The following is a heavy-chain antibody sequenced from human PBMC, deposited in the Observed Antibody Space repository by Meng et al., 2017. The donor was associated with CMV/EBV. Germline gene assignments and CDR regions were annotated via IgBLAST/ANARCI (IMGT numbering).Heavy chain of an antibody. CDR3: ARDRYDILTGYYTGGDYYYGMDV. J-gene: IGHJ6*02. CDR1: GYTFTSYG. D-gene: IGHD3-9*01. Sequence: ASVKVSCKASGYTFTSYGISWVRQAPGQGLEWMGWISAYNGNTNYAQKLQGGVTMTTDTSTSTAYMELRSLRSDDTAVYYCARDRYDILTGYYTGGDYYYGMDVWGQGTTVTVSS. V-gene: IGHV1-18*01. CDR2: ISAYNGNT.